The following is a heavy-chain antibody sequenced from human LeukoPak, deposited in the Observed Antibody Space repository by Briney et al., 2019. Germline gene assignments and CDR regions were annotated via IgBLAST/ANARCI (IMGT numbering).Heavy chain of an antibody. CDR3: AGTPWFGELTLDY. CDR2: IVVGSGNT. D-gene: IGHD3-10*01. J-gene: IGHJ4*02. V-gene: IGHV1-58*02. CDR1: GFTFTSST. Sequence: TSVKVSCKASGFTFTSSTIQWVRQARGQRLEWIGWIVVGSGNTNYAQKFQERVTITRDMSTTTVYMELSSLRSEDTAVYYCAGTPWFGELTLDYWGQGTLVTVSS.